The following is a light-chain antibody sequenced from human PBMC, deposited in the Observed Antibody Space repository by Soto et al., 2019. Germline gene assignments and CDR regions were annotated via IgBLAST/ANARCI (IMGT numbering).Light chain of an antibody. V-gene: IGKV3-15*01. Sequence: EIVMTQSPATLYVSPGERATLSCRASQSVASTLAWYQQKPGQAPRLLIYGASTRATGIPARFSGSGSGTEFTLTLSSLQSEDFAVYYCQQYDNWPWTFGQGTKVEIK. CDR2: GAS. CDR3: QQYDNWPWT. CDR1: QSVAST. J-gene: IGKJ1*01.